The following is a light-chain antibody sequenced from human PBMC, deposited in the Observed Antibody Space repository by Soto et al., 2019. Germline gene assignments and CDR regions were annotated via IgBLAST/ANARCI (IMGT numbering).Light chain of an antibody. CDR2: GAS. CDR1: QSVNSN. CDR3: QQYNNWLRT. J-gene: IGKJ1*01. Sequence: EIVMTQSPATLSVSPGERATLSCRASQSVNSNLAWYQQKPGQAPRLLIYGASNRATGLPARFSGSGSGTEFTLTISSLQSEDFAVYYCQQYNNWLRTFGQGTKVEIK. V-gene: IGKV3-15*01.